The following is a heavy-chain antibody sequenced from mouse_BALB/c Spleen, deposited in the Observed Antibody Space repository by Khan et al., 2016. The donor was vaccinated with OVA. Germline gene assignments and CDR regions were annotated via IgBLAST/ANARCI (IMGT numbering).Heavy chain of an antibody. J-gene: IGHJ3*01. CDR3: TRLGTTGWFTY. CDR2: IDPFNGGT. CDR1: GYSFTNYY. Sequence: IQLVQSGPELMKPGASVKISCKASGYSFTNYYIHWVKQSHGQSLEWIGYIDPFNGGTTYNQKFRGTATLTVDKSSSTAYMHLSSLTSEDSAVYYCTRLGTTGWFTYWGQGTLVTVSA. V-gene: IGHV1S135*01. D-gene: IGHD2-13*01.